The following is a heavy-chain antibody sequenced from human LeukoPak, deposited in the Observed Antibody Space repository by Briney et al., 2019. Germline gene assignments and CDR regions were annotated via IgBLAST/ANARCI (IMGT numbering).Heavy chain of an antibody. Sequence: SEILSLTCTVSSGSISSYYWSWIRQPPGKGLEWIGYIYYSGSTNYNPSLKSRVTMSVDTSKNQFSLKLSSVTAADTAVYYCARTVAAAPFDYWGQGNLVRVSS. V-gene: IGHV4-59*01. J-gene: IGHJ4*02. CDR2: IYYSGST. D-gene: IGHD6-13*01. CDR3: ARTVAAAPFDY. CDR1: SGSISSYY.